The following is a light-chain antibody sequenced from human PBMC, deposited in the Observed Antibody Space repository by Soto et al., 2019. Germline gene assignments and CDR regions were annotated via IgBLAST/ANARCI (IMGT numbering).Light chain of an antibody. J-gene: IGKJ3*01. CDR3: LQHNTYPFT. Sequence: DIQMTQSPSSLSASVGDRVTITCRASQGIGIYLGWYQQKPGKAPKRLIYAASSLEGGVPSRFSGSGSGTQFTLTISSLQPEDLATYYCLQHNTYPFTFGPGTKVDIK. CDR1: QGIGIY. V-gene: IGKV1-17*01. CDR2: AAS.